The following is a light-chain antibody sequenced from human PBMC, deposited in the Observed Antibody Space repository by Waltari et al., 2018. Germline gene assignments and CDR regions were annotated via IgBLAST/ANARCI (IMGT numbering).Light chain of an antibody. J-gene: IGKJ5*01. Sequence: DVVMTQSPLSLPVTLGQPASISCRSSQSLVHSDGNPYLNWFEQRPGLSPRRLSYKVSNRGSWVPARGSGSGSDTDSTLKIIRLEAEDVGVYYCMQGTHWPPITFGQGTRLDIK. CDR2: KVS. V-gene: IGKV2-30*02. CDR1: QSLVHSDGNPY. CDR3: MQGTHWPPIT.